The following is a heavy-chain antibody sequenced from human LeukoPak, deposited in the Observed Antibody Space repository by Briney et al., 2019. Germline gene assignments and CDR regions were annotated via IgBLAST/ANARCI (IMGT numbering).Heavy chain of an antibody. CDR3: ARDGYSDFPPDMDV. CDR1: GFTFSSYW. J-gene: IGHJ6*04. CDR2: IKQDGSEK. D-gene: IGHD3-3*01. Sequence: GSLRLSCAASGFTFSSYWMSWVRQAPRKGLEWVANIKQDGSEKYYVDSVKGRFTISRDNAKNSLYLQMNSLRAEDTAVYYCARDGYSDFPPDMDVWGKGTTVTVYS. V-gene: IGHV3-7*03.